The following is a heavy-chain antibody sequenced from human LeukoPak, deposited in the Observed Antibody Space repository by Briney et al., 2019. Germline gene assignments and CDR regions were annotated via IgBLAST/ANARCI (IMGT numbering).Heavy chain of an antibody. J-gene: IGHJ4*02. Sequence: SETLSLTCAVSGYSIISDYYWGWIRQSPGKGLEWIGSVYHSGSTHYNPSLKSRVTMSVDTSKNQFSLKLNSVTAADTAVYYCAMNSSGHSFEYWGQGSLVTVSS. CDR2: VYHSGST. CDR3: AMNSSGHSFEY. V-gene: IGHV4-38-2*01. D-gene: IGHD6-19*01. CDR1: GYSIISDYY.